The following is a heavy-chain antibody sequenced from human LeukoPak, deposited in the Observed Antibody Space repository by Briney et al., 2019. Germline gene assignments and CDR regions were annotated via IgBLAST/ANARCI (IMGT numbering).Heavy chain of an antibody. V-gene: IGHV4-59*08. CDR3: ARQDVVATIMDY. CDR1: GGSISSYY. J-gene: IGHJ4*02. Sequence: YPSETLSLTCTVSGGSISSYYWSWIRQPPGKGLEWIGYIYYSGSTNYNPSLKSRVTISVDTSENQFSLKLSSVTAADTAVYYCARQDVVATIMDYWGQGTLVTVSS. CDR2: IYYSGST. D-gene: IGHD5-12*01.